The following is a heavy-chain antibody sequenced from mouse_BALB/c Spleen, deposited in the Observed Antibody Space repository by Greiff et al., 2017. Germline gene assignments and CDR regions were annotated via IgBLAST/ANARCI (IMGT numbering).Heavy chain of an antibody. Sequence: EVQRVESGGGLVKPGGSLKLSCAASGFTFSSYTMSWVRQTPEKRLEWVATISSGGSYTYYPDSVKGRFTISRDNAKNTLYLQMSSLQSEDTAMYYCRRDNRYAMGYWGHGTAVTVAS. J-gene: IGHJ4*01. V-gene: IGHV5-6-4*01. D-gene: IGHD2-14*01. CDR2: ISSGGSYT. CDR3: RRDNRYAMGY. CDR1: GFTFSSYT.